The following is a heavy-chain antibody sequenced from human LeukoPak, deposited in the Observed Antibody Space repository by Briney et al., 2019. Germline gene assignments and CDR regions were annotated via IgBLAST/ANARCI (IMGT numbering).Heavy chain of an antibody. CDR2: IYYSGRT. CDR3: ARGRGIAARRGFDY. D-gene: IGHD6-6*01. CDR1: GGSISNYY. J-gene: IGHJ4*02. Sequence: SETLSLTCTVSGGSISNYYWSWIRQPPGKGLECIGYIYYSGRTMYKPALKSPVTISVDTSKNQFSLKLSSVTAADTALYYCARGRGIAARRGFDYWGQGPMVTVSS. V-gene: IGHV4-59*12.